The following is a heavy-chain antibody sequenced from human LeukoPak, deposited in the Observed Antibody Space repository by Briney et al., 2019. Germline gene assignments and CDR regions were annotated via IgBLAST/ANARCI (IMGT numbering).Heavy chain of an antibody. CDR1: GGSISTYY. Sequence: SETLSLTCTVSGGSISTYYWSWIRQPPGKGLEWIGYVYYSGSTNYNPSLKSRVTISADKSKNQFSLKLNSVTAADTAVYYCAKKDYYYMDVWGKGTTVTVSS. J-gene: IGHJ6*03. V-gene: IGHV4-59*12. CDR2: VYYSGST. CDR3: AKKDYYYMDV.